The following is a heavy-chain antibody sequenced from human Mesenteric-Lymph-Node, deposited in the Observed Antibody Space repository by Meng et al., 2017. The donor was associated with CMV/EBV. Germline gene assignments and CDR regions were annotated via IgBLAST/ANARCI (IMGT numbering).Heavy chain of an antibody. CDR1: GYSFTNYW. D-gene: IGHD2-21*01. CDR2: IYPGDSET. CDR3: ARRDHNYYGMDV. V-gene: IGHV5-51*01. J-gene: IGHJ6*02. Sequence: KVSCKGSGYSFTNYWIGWVRQMPGKGLEWMGIIYPGDSETRYSPSFQGQVTISVDKSISTAYLQWSSLKASDAAMYYCARRDHNYYGMDVWGQGTTVTVSS.